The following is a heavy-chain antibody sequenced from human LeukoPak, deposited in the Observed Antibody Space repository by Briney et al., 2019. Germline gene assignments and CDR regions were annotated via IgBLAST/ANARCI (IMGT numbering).Heavy chain of an antibody. V-gene: IGHV3-23*01. D-gene: IGHD5-18*01. J-gene: IGHJ4*02. Sequence: PGGSLRLSCAASGIIFNTYIMTWVRQAPGQGLEWVSSISASGGSTYYADSVQGRFTISRDNSKNTLYLQMNSLRAEDTAVYYCAKDRYSYGPFDYWGQGTLVTVSS. CDR2: ISASGGST. CDR1: GIIFNTYI. CDR3: AKDRYSYGPFDY.